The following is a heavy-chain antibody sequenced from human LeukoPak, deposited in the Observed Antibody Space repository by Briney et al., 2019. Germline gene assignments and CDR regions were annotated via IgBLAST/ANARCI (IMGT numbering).Heavy chain of an antibody. CDR1: GYTFTGYY. CDR3: ARDFYYDGSGGFDY. CDR2: INPKTGGT. J-gene: IGHJ4*02. Sequence: ASVKVSRKASGYTFTGYYMHWVRQAPGQGLEWMGWINPKTGGTNYAQKFQDWVTMTRDTSTNTVYMEVSRLRSDDVAVYYCARDFYYDGSGGFDYWGQGTLVTVSS. V-gene: IGHV1-2*04. D-gene: IGHD3-22*01.